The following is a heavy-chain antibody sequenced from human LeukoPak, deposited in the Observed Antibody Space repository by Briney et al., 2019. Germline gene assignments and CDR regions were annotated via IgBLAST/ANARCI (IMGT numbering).Heavy chain of an antibody. Sequence: AGGSLRLSCAASGFTFSTYAMSWVRLAPGKGLEWVSFISSGGNTINYADSMKGRFTISRDNAKNSLYLQMNSLRAEDTAVYYCARDRTRETFDYWGRGTLVTVSS. CDR1: GFTFSTYA. V-gene: IGHV3-48*04. J-gene: IGHJ4*02. CDR2: ISSGGNTI. D-gene: IGHD1-1*01. CDR3: ARDRTRETFDY.